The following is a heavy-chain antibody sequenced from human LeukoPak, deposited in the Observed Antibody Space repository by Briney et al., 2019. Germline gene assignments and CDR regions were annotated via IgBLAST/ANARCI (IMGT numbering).Heavy chain of an antibody. CDR2: ISAYNGNT. CDR3: ARSGYCSGGSCYGYNWFDP. D-gene: IGHD2-15*01. CDR1: GYTFTSYG. V-gene: IGHV1-18*01. J-gene: IGHJ5*02. Sequence: ASVKVSCKASGYTFTSYGISWVRQAPGQGLEWMGWISAYNGNTNCAQKLQGRVTMTTDTSTSTAYMELRSLRSDDTAVYYCARSGYCSGGSCYGYNWFDPWGQGTLVTVSS.